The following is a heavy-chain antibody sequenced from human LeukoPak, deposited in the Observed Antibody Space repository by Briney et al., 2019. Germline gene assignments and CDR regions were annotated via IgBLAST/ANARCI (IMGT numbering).Heavy chain of an antibody. CDR2: MNPNSGNT. Sequence: ASVKVSCKASGYTFTSYDINWVRQATGQGLEWMGWMNPNSGNTGYAQKFQGRVTMTRNTSISTAYMELSSLGSEDTAVYYCARVTEMATIVDYWGQGTLVTVSS. J-gene: IGHJ4*02. V-gene: IGHV1-8*01. CDR1: GYTFTSYD. D-gene: IGHD5-24*01. CDR3: ARVTEMATIVDY.